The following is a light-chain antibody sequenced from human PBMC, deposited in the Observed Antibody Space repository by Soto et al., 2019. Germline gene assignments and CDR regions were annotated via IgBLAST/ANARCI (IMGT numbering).Light chain of an antibody. CDR3: HQYSNSLGP. J-gene: IGKJ1*01. Sequence: EIVLTQSPGTLSLSPGERATLSCRASQSVDSAYLAWFQHKPGQAPRLLIYSASIRATGIPDRFSDSGSGTDFTLTIGRLEPEDFAVYYCHQYSNSLGPFGQGTKVEVK. CDR1: QSVDSAY. V-gene: IGKV3-20*01. CDR2: SAS.